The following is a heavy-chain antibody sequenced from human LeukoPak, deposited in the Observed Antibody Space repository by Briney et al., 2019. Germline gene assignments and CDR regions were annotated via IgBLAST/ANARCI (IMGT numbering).Heavy chain of an antibody. CDR2: IYYSRGT. J-gene: IGHJ6*02. Sequence: SETLSLTCIVSGASISNSAYHWGWIRQPPGRGLEWIGSIYYSRGTYYNPSLDSRRVTISVDTSKNQFSLKVTSVTAADTAVYYCARLPITKRAMDVWGQGTTVTVSS. CDR1: GASISNSAYH. D-gene: IGHD1-14*01. CDR3: ARLPITKRAMDV. V-gene: IGHV4-39*01.